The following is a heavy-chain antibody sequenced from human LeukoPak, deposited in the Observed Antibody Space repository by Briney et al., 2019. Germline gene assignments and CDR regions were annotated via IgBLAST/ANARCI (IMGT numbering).Heavy chain of an antibody. J-gene: IGHJ4*02. D-gene: IGHD6-19*01. V-gene: IGHV1-69*13. CDR3: AREAVAGNFDY. Sequence: GASVKVSCKASGGTFSSYAISWVRQAPGQGLEWMGGIIPIFGTANYAQKFQGRVTITADESTSTAYMELSSLRSEDTAVYHCAREAVAGNFDYWGQGTLVTVSS. CDR2: IIPIFGTA. CDR1: GGTFSSYA.